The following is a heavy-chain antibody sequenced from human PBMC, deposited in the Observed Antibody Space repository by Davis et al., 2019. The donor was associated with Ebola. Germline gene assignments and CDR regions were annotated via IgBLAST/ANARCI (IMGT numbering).Heavy chain of an antibody. CDR1: GFTFSSYW. Sequence: GESLKISCAASGFTFSSYWMHWVRQAPGKGLVWVSRINSDGSSTSYADSVKGRFTISRDNAKNTLYLQMSSLRAEDTAVYYCARDRVPYYDFWSGYYPSFDYWGQGTLVTVSS. J-gene: IGHJ4*02. CDR3: ARDRVPYYDFWSGYYPSFDY. D-gene: IGHD3-3*01. V-gene: IGHV3-74*01. CDR2: INSDGSST.